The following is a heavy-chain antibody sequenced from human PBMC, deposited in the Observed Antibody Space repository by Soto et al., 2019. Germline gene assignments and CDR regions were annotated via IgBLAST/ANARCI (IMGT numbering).Heavy chain of an antibody. V-gene: IGHV1-69*02. Sequence: QVQLVQSGTEVKKPGSSVKVSCKASGGTFRNYPINWVRQAPGQGLEWMGSIFPLTDIPDYAQNFQARLTISADKSTSAAYMELSSLTSDDTAMYFCASGPIVVLNCFESWGQGTLVTVSS. D-gene: IGHD1-26*01. CDR3: ASGPIVVLNCFES. CDR1: GGTFRNYP. J-gene: IGHJ4*02. CDR2: IFPLTDIP.